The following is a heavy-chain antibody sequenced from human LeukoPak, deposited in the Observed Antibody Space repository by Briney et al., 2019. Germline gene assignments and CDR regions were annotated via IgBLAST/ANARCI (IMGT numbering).Heavy chain of an antibody. V-gene: IGHV1-2*06. D-gene: IGHD3-10*01. CDR1: GYTFTGYY. Sequence: ASVKVSCKASGYTFTGYYMHWVRQAPGQGLEWMGRINPNSGGTNYAQKFQGRVTMTRDTSISTAYMELSRLRSDDTAVYYCARVLGSGRRNLNWFDPWGQGTLVTVSS. J-gene: IGHJ5*02. CDR2: INPNSGGT. CDR3: ARVLGSGRRNLNWFDP.